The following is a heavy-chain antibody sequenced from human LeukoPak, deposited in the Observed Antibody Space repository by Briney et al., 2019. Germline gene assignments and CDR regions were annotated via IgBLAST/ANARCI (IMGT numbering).Heavy chain of an antibody. CDR1: GYSFPCLW. J-gene: IGHJ4*02. Sequence: GESLKISCKVSGYSFPCLWIAWVRQMPGQGLEWMGIIYPDDADTIYSPSFEGQVTFSVDRFVSTACLHWSSLKASDTALYYCARQGELGVAGYDYWGQGTRVTVSS. CDR2: IYPDDADT. V-gene: IGHV5-51*01. CDR3: ARQGELGVAGYDY. D-gene: IGHD6-19*01.